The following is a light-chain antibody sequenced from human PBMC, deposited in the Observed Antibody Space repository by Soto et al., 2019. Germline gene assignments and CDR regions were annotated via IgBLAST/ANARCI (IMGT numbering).Light chain of an antibody. J-gene: IGKJ5*01. Sequence: IVLTQSPGTLSLSPGDGATLSCRASQRVSSRYLAWYQQKPGQAPRLLIYGASDRTTGTPARLSGSGSGTEFTLTISSLESQDFAVYYCQQYGSSSTFGQGTRLEIK. V-gene: IGKV3-20*01. CDR1: QRVSSRY. CDR2: GAS. CDR3: QQYGSSST.